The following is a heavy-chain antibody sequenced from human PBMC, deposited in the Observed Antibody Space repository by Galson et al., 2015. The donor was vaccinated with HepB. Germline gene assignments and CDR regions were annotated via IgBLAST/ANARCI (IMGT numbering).Heavy chain of an antibody. D-gene: IGHD2-15*01. CDR1: GFSFTRYA. V-gene: IGHV3-23*01. Sequence: SLRLFCAASGFSFTRYAMTWVRQAPGKGLEWVSSITSSGGNSYYTDSVKGRFTVSRDNSKKTLLLQLNSLRAEDTAMYFCAKDGIMVANNPYHFHYWGQGTLVTVSS. CDR2: ITSSGGNS. J-gene: IGHJ4*02. CDR3: AKDGIMVANNPYHFHY.